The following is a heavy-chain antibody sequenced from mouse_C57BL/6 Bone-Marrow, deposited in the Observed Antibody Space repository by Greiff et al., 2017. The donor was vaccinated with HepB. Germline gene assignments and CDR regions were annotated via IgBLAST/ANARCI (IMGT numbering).Heavy chain of an antibody. CDR2: IYPSDSET. J-gene: IGHJ2*01. V-gene: IGHV1-61*01. Sequence: QVQLQQPGAELVRPGSSVKLSCKASGYTFTSYWMDWVKQRPGQGLEWIGNIYPSDSETHYNQKFKDKATLTVDKSSSTAYMQLSSLTSEDSAVYYCARKTGDSSGYVDYWGQGTTLTVSS. D-gene: IGHD3-2*02. CDR3: ARKTGDSSGYVDY. CDR1: GYTFTSYW.